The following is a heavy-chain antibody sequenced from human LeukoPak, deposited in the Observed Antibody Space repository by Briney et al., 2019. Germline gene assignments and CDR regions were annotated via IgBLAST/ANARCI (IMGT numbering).Heavy chain of an antibody. V-gene: IGHV1-2*02. CDR3: AREGSGWYPPRYYYMDV. D-gene: IGHD6-19*01. J-gene: IGHJ6*03. CDR2: INPSSGVT. Sequence: ASVKVSCKASGYTFTGYYMHWVRQAPGQGLEWMGWINPSSGVTKYAEKLQGRVTMTRDTSISTVYMEPIRLRSDDTAVYYCAREGSGWYPPRYYYMDVWGKGTTVTVSS. CDR1: GYTFTGYY.